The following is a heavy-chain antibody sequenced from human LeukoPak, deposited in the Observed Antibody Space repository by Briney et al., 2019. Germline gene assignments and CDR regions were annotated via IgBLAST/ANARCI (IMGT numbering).Heavy chain of an antibody. CDR3: ARAGRANYPYYFDY. Sequence: SETLSLTCAVSGVSISSGGYSWSWIRQPPGKGLEWIGYIYHSGSTYYNPSLKSRVTISVDRSKNQFSLKLSYVTAADTAVYYCARAGRANYPYYFDYWGQGTLVTVSS. CDR1: GVSISSGGYS. V-gene: IGHV4-30-2*01. J-gene: IGHJ4*02. D-gene: IGHD1-26*01. CDR2: IYHSGST.